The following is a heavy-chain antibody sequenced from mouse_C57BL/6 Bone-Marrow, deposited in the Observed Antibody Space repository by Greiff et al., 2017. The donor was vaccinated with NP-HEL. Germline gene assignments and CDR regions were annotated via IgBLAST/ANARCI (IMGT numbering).Heavy chain of an antibody. CDR1: GYSITSGYY. D-gene: IGHD1-1*01. CDR2: ISYDGSN. J-gene: IGHJ3*01. V-gene: IGHV3-6*01. Sequence: EVKLQESGPGLVKPSQSLSLTCSVTGYSITSGYYWNWIRQFPGNKLEWMGYISYDGSNNYNPSLKNRISITRDTSKNQFFLKLNSVTTEDTATYYCARDYGSSPPAFAYWAKGLWSLSLQ. CDR3: ARDYGSSPPAFAY.